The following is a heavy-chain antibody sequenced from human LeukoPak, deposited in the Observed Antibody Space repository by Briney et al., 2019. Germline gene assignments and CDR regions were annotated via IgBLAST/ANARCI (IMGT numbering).Heavy chain of an antibody. CDR3: AVRQGGSYTGESDY. V-gene: IGHV3-74*01. CDR2: MKSDGSST. Sequence: GGSLRLSCAASGFTFSSYWMHWVRQAPGKGLMWVSHMKSDGSSTSYADSVKGRFTISRDNAKNTLYLQMNSLRAEDTAVYYCAVRQGGSYTGESDYWGQGTLVTVSS. J-gene: IGHJ4*02. CDR1: GFTFSSYW. D-gene: IGHD3-10*01.